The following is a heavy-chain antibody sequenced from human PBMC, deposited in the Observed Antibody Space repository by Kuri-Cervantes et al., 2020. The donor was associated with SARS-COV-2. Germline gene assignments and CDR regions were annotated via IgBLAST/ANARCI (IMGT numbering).Heavy chain of an antibody. CDR2: IWYDGSNK. CDR3: ARATPYYYDSSGYKGYFDY. D-gene: IGHD3-22*01. J-gene: IGHJ4*02. V-gene: IGHV3-33*01. Sequence: GGSLRLSCAASGFTFSSYGMHWVRQAPGKGLEWVAVIWYDGSNKYYADSVKGRFTISRDNSKNTLCLQMNSLRAEDTAVYYCARATPYYYDSSGYKGYFDYWGQGTLVTVSS. CDR1: GFTFSSYG.